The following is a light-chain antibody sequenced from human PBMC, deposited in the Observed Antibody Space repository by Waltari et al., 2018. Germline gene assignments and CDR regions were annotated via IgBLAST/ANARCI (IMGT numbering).Light chain of an antibody. CDR2: AAS. CDR3: QQYNSFPLT. V-gene: IGKV1D-16*01. J-gene: IGKJ4*01. CDR1: QGVSTS. Sequence: DIHMTQSPASLFASVGDRVTITCRASQGVSTSLAWYQHKPGKAPQSVIYAASTLQSGVPSRFIGSGSWIEFTLNITSLQPEDSATYYCQQYNSFPLTFGGGTKVEIK.